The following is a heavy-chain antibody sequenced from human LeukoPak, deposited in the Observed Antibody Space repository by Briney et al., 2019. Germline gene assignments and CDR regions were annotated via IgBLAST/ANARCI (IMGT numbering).Heavy chain of an antibody. CDR3: ARDPEYSSSWYNWFDP. J-gene: IGHJ5*02. V-gene: IGHV4-59*08. CDR2: VHKSGSS. CDR1: GTSISGYY. Sequence: SETLSLTCSVAGTSISGYYWSWIRRPPGKGLEWIGNVHKSGSSNYNPSLESRVTVSADTSKNEFSLKLSSVTAADTAVYYCARDPEYSSSWYNWFDPWGQGTLVTVSS. D-gene: IGHD6-13*01.